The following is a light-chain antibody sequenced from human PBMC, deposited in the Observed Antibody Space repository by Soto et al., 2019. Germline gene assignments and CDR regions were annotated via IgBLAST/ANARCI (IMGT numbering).Light chain of an antibody. CDR1: SSDVGSYNR. CDR2: DVN. J-gene: IGLJ1*01. Sequence: SVLTQPRSVSGSPGQSVAISCTGTSSDVGSYNRVSWYQQPPGTAPKLMIYDVNNRPSGVPDRFSGSKSGNTASLTISGLQAEDEADYYCSSYTISSTYVFGTGTKVTVL. V-gene: IGLV2-18*02. CDR3: SSYTISSTYV.